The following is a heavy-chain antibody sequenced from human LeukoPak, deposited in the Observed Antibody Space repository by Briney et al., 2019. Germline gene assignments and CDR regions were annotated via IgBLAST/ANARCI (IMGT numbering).Heavy chain of an antibody. CDR3: AKERAYCGSITCYLFDY. D-gene: IGHD2-2*01. CDR2: ARYDGTTK. V-gene: IGHV3-30*02. J-gene: IGHJ4*02. Sequence: GGSLRLSCAASGFTFTTTGLHWVRQAPGKGLEWVAFARYDGTTKYYADSVKGRFTISRDNSKNTLFLQMNSLRAEGTAVYHCAKERAYCGSITCYLFDYWGLGTLVTVSS. CDR1: GFTFTTTG.